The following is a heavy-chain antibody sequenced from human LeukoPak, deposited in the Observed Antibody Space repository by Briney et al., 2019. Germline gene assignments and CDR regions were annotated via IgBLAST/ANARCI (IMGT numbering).Heavy chain of an antibody. CDR2: IYTSGST. CDR3: ARDPGYSGYDWYFDY. D-gene: IGHD5-12*01. V-gene: IGHV4-61*02. CDR1: GGSIGSGSYY. Sequence: PSQTLSLTCTVSGGSIGSGSYYWSWIRQPAGTGLEWIGRIYTSGSTNYNPSLKSRVTISVDTSKNQFSLKLSSVTAADTAVYYCARDPGYSGYDWYFDYWGQGTLVTVSS. J-gene: IGHJ4*02.